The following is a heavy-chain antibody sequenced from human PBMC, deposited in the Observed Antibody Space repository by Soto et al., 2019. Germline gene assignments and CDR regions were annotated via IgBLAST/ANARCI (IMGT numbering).Heavy chain of an antibody. V-gene: IGHV3-30*18. CDR2: ISYDGSNK. CDR1: GFTFSSYG. D-gene: IGHD6-25*01. CDR3: AKDLLRPGRAYGMDV. Sequence: QVQLVESGGGVVQPGRSLRLSCAASGFTFSSYGMHWVRQAPGKGLEWVAVISYDGSNKYYADSVTGRFTISRDNSKTPLYLQMHSLRAEDTAVYYCAKDLLRPGRAYGMDVWGQGTTVTVSS. J-gene: IGHJ6*02.